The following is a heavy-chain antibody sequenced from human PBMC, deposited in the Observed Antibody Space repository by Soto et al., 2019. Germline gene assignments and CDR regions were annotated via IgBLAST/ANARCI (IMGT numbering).Heavy chain of an antibody. CDR2: ISGSGSST. D-gene: IGHD2-15*01. J-gene: IGHJ3*02. CDR1: GFTFSSYA. CDR3: ARRSPSWAFDI. Sequence: EVQLLESGGGLVQPGGSLRLSCAASGFTFSSYALSWVRQAPGKGLEWVSVISGSGSSTYYADSVKGRFTISRDNSKNTLYLQMISLRADDTAVYYCARRSPSWAFDIWGQGTMVTVSS. V-gene: IGHV3-23*01.